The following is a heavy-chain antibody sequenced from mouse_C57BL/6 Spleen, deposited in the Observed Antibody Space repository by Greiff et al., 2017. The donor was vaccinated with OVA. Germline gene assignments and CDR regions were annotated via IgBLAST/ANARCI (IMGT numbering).Heavy chain of an antibody. D-gene: IGHD3-2*02. CDR1: GYAFTNYL. V-gene: IGHV1-54*01. CDR2: INPGSGGT. Sequence: VQLQQSGAELVRPGTSVKVSCKASGYAFTNYLIAWVKQRPGQGLEWIGVINPGSGGTNYNEKFKGKATLTADKSSSTAYMQLSSLTSEDSAVYFCARRRSSGYGYYAMDYWGQGTSVTVSS. CDR3: ARRRSSGYGYYAMDY. J-gene: IGHJ4*01.